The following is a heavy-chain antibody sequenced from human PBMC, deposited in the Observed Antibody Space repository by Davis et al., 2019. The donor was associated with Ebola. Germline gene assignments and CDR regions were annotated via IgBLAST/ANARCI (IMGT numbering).Heavy chain of an antibody. CDR3: ARRYYYDSSGYFNPYFDY. CDR1: GYSFTSYW. J-gene: IGHJ4*02. CDR2: IYPGDSDT. V-gene: IGHV5-51*01. D-gene: IGHD3-22*01. Sequence: GESLKISCKGSGYSFTSYWIGWVRQMPGKGLEWMGIIYPGDSDTRYSPSFQGQVTISADKSISTAYLQWSSLKASDTAMYYCARRYYYDSSGYFNPYFDYWGQGTLVTVSS.